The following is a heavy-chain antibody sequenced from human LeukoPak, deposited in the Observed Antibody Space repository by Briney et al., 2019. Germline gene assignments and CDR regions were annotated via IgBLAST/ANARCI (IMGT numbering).Heavy chain of an antibody. CDR1: GFTFSSYA. V-gene: IGHV3-23*01. CDR2: ISGSGGST. J-gene: IGHJ4*02. Sequence: GGSLRLSCAAPGFTFSSYAMSWVRQAPGKGLEWVSAISGSGGSTYYADSVKGRFTISRDNSKNTLYLKVNSLRAEDTAVYYCAKDPAIVVVVAAHFDYWGQGTLVTVSS. CDR3: AKDPAIVVVVAAHFDY. D-gene: IGHD2-15*01.